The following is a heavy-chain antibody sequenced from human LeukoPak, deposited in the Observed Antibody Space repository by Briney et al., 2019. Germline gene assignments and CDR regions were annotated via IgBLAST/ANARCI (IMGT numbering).Heavy chain of an antibody. D-gene: IGHD2-2*01. Sequence: GESLKISCKGSGYSFNSYYIGWVRQMPGKGLEWMGSIYPGDSDTRYSPSFQGQVTISADKSISTAYLQWSSLKASDTAMYYCARARYCSSTSCYEVFDYWGQGTLVTVSS. CDR2: IYPGDSDT. CDR1: GYSFNSYY. CDR3: ARARYCSSTSCYEVFDY. J-gene: IGHJ4*02. V-gene: IGHV5-51*01.